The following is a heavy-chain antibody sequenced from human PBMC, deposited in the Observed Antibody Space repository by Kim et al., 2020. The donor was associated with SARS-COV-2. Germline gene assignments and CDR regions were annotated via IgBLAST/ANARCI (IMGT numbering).Heavy chain of an antibody. V-gene: IGHV3-23*01. CDR1: GFTFSSFA. D-gene: IGHD2-2*03. CDR2: ISDSGDST. CDR3: AKDLGYCSSTSCYPPYGMDV. Sequence: GGSLRLSCAASGFTFSSFAMSWVRQAPGKGLEWVSAISDSGDSTYYADSVKGRFTISRDNSKNTLYLQMNSLRGEDTAVYYCAKDLGYCSSTSCYPPYGMDVSGQGTTVAVSS. J-gene: IGHJ6*02.